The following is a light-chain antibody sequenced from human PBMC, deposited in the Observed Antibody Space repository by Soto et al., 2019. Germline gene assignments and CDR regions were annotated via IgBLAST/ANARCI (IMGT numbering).Light chain of an antibody. CDR2: GAS. J-gene: IGKJ4*01. V-gene: IGKV3-15*01. CDR3: QHYNRWPLT. Sequence: EIMMTQSPATLSVSPGEGATLSCRASQSVYGNLAWYQQKPGRSPRLLIYGASTRAAGIPARFSGSGSGTEFTLTISSLQSEDFAVYYCQHYNRWPLTFGGGTKVEIK. CDR1: QSVYGN.